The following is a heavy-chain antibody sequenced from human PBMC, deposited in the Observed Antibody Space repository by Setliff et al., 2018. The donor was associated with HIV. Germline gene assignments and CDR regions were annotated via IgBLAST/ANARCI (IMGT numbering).Heavy chain of an antibody. Sequence: GASVKVSCKSSGYTFTAHHIHWVRQAPGQGPEWMGWIIPKSGETSYAEKFRGRVTMTRDTSLSTAYMELSWLTSDDTAVYCCARVVDRDYDFWSAYEYWGQGTMVTVSS. CDR3: ARVVDRDYDFWSAYEY. V-gene: IGHV1-2*02. D-gene: IGHD3-3*01. CDR1: GYTFTAHH. CDR2: IIPKSGET. J-gene: IGHJ4*02.